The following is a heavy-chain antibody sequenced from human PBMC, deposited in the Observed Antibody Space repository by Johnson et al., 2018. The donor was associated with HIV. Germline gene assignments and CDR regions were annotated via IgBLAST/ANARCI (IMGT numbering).Heavy chain of an antibody. Sequence: VQLVESGGGLVQPGGSLRLSCAASGFTFSSYGMHWVRQAPGKGLEWVSGISWNSGSIGYADYVKGRFTISRDNAKNSLYLQMNSLRAEDTALYYCAKDMGIVGATHDAFDIWGQGTMVTVSS. CDR2: ISWNSGSI. D-gene: IGHD1-26*01. V-gene: IGHV3-9*01. CDR3: AKDMGIVGATHDAFDI. CDR1: GFTFSSYG. J-gene: IGHJ3*02.